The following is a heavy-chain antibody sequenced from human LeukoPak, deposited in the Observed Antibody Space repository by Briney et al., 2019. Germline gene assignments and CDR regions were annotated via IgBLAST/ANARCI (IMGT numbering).Heavy chain of an antibody. J-gene: IGHJ6*02. CDR1: GFTFSNYW. Sequence: PGGSLRLSCAASGFTFSNYWIHWVRQAPGKGLVWVSRINGDGSATGYADSVRGRFTISRDNAKNTLFLQMNSLRDEDTAVYYCARVQPPPTVVTPRYYYYGMDVWGQGTTVTVSS. V-gene: IGHV3-74*01. CDR2: INGDGSAT. D-gene: IGHD4-23*01. CDR3: ARVQPPPTVVTPRYYYYGMDV.